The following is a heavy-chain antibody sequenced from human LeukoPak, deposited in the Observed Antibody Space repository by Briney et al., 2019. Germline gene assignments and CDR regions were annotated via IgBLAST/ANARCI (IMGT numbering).Heavy chain of an antibody. Sequence: PGGSLRLSCATSGFTFRNDWVTWVRQAQGKGLEWVSNINKDGSKKKYVDSVKGRFTISRDNTKNSVFLQMNSLRAEDTAIYYCAREKYPSSRSSYFDAIDMWGQGTMVTVYS. CDR3: AREKYPSSRSSYFDAIDM. D-gene: IGHD6-13*01. CDR2: INKDGSKK. CDR1: GFTFRNDW. J-gene: IGHJ3*02. V-gene: IGHV3-7*01.